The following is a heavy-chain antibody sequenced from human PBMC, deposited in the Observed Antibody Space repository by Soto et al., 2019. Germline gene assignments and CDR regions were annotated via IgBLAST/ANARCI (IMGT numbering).Heavy chain of an antibody. CDR3: VRSLGTSSDY. CDR1: GFTFSTYW. D-gene: IGHD2-2*01. Sequence: EVQVVESGGGLVQPGGSLRLSCAASGFTFSTYWMHWVRQAPGKGLVWVSRINDDGSITRYADSVKGRFTISRDNAKNTLYLQMNSLRAEDTAMYYCVRSLGTSSDYWGRGTLVTVSS. CDR2: INDDGSIT. J-gene: IGHJ4*02. V-gene: IGHV3-74*01.